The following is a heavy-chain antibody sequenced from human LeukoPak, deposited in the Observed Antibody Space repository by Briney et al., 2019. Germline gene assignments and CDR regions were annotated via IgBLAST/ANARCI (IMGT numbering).Heavy chain of an antibody. CDR1: GYTFTSYG. J-gene: IGHJ4*02. CDR3: ARDYLRGYCSGGSCYPPDY. Sequence: ASVKVSCKASGYTFTSYGISWVRQAPGQGLEWMGWISAYNGNTNYAQKLQGRVTMTIDTSTSTAYMELRSLRSDDTAVYYCARDYLRGYCSGGSCYPPDYWGQGTLVTVSS. CDR2: ISAYNGNT. D-gene: IGHD2-15*01. V-gene: IGHV1-18*01.